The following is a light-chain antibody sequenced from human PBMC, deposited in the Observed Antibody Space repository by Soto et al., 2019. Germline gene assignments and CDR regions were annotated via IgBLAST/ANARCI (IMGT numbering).Light chain of an antibody. CDR2: EGS. Sequence: QSALTQPASVSGSPGQSITISGTGTSSDVGSYNLVSWYQQHPGKAPKLMIYEGSKRPSGVSNRFSGSKSGNTASLTISGLQAEDEADYYCCSYAGSSTSVVFGGGTKVTVL. CDR1: SSDVGSYNL. J-gene: IGLJ2*01. CDR3: CSYAGSSTSVV. V-gene: IGLV2-23*01.